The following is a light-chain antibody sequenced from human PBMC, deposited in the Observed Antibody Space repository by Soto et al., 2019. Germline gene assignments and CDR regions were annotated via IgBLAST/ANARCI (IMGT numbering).Light chain of an antibody. CDR2: GAS. Sequence: IVITQAPAAXSXXPXXXXXXXXRASQSVSSNLAWSQQKPGQAPRLLIYGASTRATGIPARFRGSGSGTEFTLTISRLEPEDFAVYYCQQYGSSLWTFGQGTKV. CDR3: QQYGSSLWT. V-gene: IGKV3-15*01. CDR1: QSVSSN. J-gene: IGKJ1*01.